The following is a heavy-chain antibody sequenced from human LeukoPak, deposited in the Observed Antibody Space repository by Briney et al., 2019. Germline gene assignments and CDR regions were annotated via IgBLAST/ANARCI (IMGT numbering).Heavy chain of an antibody. V-gene: IGHV3-48*01. D-gene: IGHD3-22*01. CDR2: ISSSGKSI. CDR1: GFAFSSYT. CDR3: ARGAYDISGYYYYYYYMDV. Sequence: GGSLRLSCAASGFAFSSYTMNWVRQAPGKGLEWVSYISSSGKSIYYADSVKGRFIISRDNAKNSLYLQVNDPRAEDAAVYYCARGAYDISGYYYYYYYMDVWGKGTPVTVSS. J-gene: IGHJ6*03.